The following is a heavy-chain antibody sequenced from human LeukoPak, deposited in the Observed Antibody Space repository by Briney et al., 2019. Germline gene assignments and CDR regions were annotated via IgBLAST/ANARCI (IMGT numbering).Heavy chain of an antibody. CDR3: ARLSMVRGDIRYY. CDR2: IYSGGST. V-gene: IGHV3-53*01. D-gene: IGHD3-10*01. J-gene: IGHJ4*02. Sequence: HSGGSLRLSCAASGFTVSSNYMSWVRQAPGKGLGWVSVIYSGGSTYYTDSVKGRFTISRDNSKNTLYLQMNSLRAEDMAVYYCARLSMVRGDIRYYWGQGTLVTVSS. CDR1: GFTVSSNY.